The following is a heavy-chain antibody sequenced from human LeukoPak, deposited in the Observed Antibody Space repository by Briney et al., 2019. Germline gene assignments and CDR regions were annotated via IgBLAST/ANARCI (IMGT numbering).Heavy chain of an antibody. Sequence: ASVKVSCKASGYTFTSYDINWVRQATGQGLEWMGWMNPNSGNTGYAQKFQGRVTITRNTSISTAYMELSSLRSEDTAVYYCARGLSRVGIADYWGQGTLVTVSS. CDR1: GYTFTSYD. D-gene: IGHD6-13*01. CDR2: MNPNSGNT. J-gene: IGHJ4*02. CDR3: ARGLSRVGIADY. V-gene: IGHV1-8*03.